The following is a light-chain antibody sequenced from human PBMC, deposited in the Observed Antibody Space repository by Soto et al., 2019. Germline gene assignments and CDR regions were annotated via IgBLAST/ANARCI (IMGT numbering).Light chain of an antibody. CDR1: QTVSSSY. J-gene: IGKJ1*01. CDR2: DAS. V-gene: IGKV3-20*01. CDR3: QQYGSSPT. Sequence: TVLTQSPGTLSLSPGERATLSCRASQTVSSSYLAWYQQKPGQAPRLLIYDASSRATGIPDRFSGSGSGTHFTLTISSLEPEDFAVYYCQQYGSSPTFGQGTKVEIK.